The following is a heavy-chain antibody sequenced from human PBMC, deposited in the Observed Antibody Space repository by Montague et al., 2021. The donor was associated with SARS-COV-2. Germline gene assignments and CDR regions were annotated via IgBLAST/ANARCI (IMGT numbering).Heavy chain of an antibody. Sequence: SETLSLTCTVSGGSISSYYWSWIRQPPGKGLEWIGYIYYSGSPNYNPSLKSRVTISVDKSKNQFSLKLSSVTAADTAVYYCAREYPGFTLDYWGQGTLVTVSS. V-gene: IGHV4-59*01. D-gene: IGHD6-25*01. CDR1: GGSISSYY. CDR3: AREYPGFTLDY. J-gene: IGHJ4*02. CDR2: IYYSGSP.